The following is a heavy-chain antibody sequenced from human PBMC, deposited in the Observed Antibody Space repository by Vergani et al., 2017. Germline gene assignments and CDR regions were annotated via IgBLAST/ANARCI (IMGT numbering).Heavy chain of an antibody. CDR2: ISGSGGST. J-gene: IGHJ4*02. CDR3: AKEIGVVVVVAATPYYFDY. D-gene: IGHD2-15*01. V-gene: IGHV3-23*01. Sequence: EVQLLESGGGLVQPGGSLRLSCAASGFTFSSYAMSWVRQAPGKGLEWVSAISGSGGSTYYADSVKGRFTISRDNSKNTLYLQMNSLRAEDTAVYYCAKEIGVVVVVAATPYYFDYWGQGTLVTVSS. CDR1: GFTFSSYA.